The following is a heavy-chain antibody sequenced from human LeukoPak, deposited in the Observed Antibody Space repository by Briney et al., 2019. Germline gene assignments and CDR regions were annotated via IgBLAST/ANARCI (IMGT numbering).Heavy chain of an antibody. D-gene: IGHD2-2*01. Sequence: ASVKVSCKASGYTFTSYDINWVRQAPGQGLEWMGWINPNSGGTNYAQKFQGRVTMTRDTSISTAYMELSRLRSDDTAVYYCAIDIPSSSKFDYWGQGTLVTVSS. CDR3: AIDIPSSSKFDY. CDR1: GYTFTSYD. V-gene: IGHV1-2*02. J-gene: IGHJ4*02. CDR2: INPNSGGT.